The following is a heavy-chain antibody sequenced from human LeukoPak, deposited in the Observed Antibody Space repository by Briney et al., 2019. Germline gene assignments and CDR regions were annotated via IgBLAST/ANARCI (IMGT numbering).Heavy chain of an antibody. CDR2: IHYSGST. J-gene: IGHJ4*02. V-gene: IGHV4-30-4*01. Sequence: SQTPSLTSTITGDSISSGNPYWSCHRQPPGKGLEWIGYIHYSGSTYYNPSLKSRVIISGDMSKNQFSLSLNSLTAADSAMYYCARAAAGTNSWYYFDYWGQGTLVTVSS. CDR1: GDSISSGNPY. CDR3: ARAAAGTNSWYYFDY. D-gene: IGHD6-19*01.